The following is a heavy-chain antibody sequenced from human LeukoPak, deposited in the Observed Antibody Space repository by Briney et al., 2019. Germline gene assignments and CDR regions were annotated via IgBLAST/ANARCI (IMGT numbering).Heavy chain of an antibody. CDR3: AKMKGHPLPKYYIDV. D-gene: IGHD1-26*01. V-gene: IGHV3-23*01. Sequence: TGGSLRLSCAVSGLTFSGFDMRWVRRTPGKGLEWVSDIRGGGDNTLHADPGRGRHTISRENYKNTLYPEKNSRRAEDTAIYYCAKMKGHPLPKYYIDVWGQGTTVTVSS. J-gene: IGHJ6*01. CDR2: IRGGGDNT. CDR1: GLTFSGFD.